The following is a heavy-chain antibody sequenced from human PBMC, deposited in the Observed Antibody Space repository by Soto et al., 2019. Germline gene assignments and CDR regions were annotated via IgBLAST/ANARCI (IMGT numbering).Heavy chain of an antibody. V-gene: IGHV4-30-4*01. Sequence: QVQLQESGPGLVKPSQTLSLTCTVSGGSIRSGDYYWSWIRQPPGKGLDWIGYIYYSWTTYYNPSLKRRGTISVDKYKNQFALKLSSVPGADTAVYYCARGPSYYNSARGWFDPWGQGTLVTVSS. CDR2: IYYSWTT. D-gene: IGHD3-10*01. J-gene: IGHJ5*02. CDR1: GGSIRSGDYY. CDR3: ARGPSYYNSARGWFDP.